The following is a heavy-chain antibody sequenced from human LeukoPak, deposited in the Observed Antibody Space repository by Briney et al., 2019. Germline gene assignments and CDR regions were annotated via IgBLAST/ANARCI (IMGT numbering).Heavy chain of an antibody. CDR3: ARKAAGWGVLDH. D-gene: IGHD3-10*01. CDR2: MKHDGSEE. Sequence: GGSLRLSCAASGFIFETYWMNWVRQVPGEGLEWVANMKHDGSEEYYVESVKGRFIISRDNANKLLYLQMNSLRAKDTAIYYCARKAAGWGVLDHWGQGLLVTVSS. V-gene: IGHV3-7*03. J-gene: IGHJ4*02. CDR1: GFIFETYW.